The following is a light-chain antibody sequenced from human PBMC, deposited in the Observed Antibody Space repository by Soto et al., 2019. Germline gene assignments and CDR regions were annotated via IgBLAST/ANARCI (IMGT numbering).Light chain of an antibody. J-gene: IGKJ4*01. CDR1: QDINNW. CDR2: TTS. Sequence: DIQVTQSPSSVSASVVDRVTITCRASQDINNWLAWYQQKPGKAPKLLIYTTSNLQSGVPSRFSGSGSGRDFTLTINSLQPEDFATYYCQQANSFPLTFGGGTKVEIK. V-gene: IGKV1D-12*01. CDR3: QQANSFPLT.